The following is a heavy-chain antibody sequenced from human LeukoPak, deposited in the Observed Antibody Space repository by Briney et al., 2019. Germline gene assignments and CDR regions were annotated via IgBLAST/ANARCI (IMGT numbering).Heavy chain of an antibody. J-gene: IGHJ6*04. V-gene: IGHV5-10-1*01. CDR2: FDPSDSYT. Sequence: GDSLKISCKGSGYRCTSYWISWVGQMPGKGLEWMGRFDPSDSYTNYSPSFQGHFTISADKSISTAYLQWSSLKASDTAMYYCARSRFVRVTVGLINYYYGMDVWGKGTTVTVSS. CDR1: GYRCTSYW. CDR3: ARSRFVRVTVGLINYYYGMDV. D-gene: IGHD3-10*01.